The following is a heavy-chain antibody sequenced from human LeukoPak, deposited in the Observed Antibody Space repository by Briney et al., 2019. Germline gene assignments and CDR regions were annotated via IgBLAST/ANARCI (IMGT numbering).Heavy chain of an antibody. D-gene: IGHD2-21*01. CDR3: ARDRSVVRAIDY. J-gene: IGHJ4*02. CDR1: GDSVSSGSYS. CDR2: IFYSGST. V-gene: IGHV4-61*01. Sequence: SETLSLTCTVSGDSVSSGSYSWSWIRQPPGKGLEWIGYIFYSGSTNYNPSLKSRVTISVDTSKNQFSLKLSSVTAADTAVYYCARDRSVVRAIDYWGQGTLVTVSS.